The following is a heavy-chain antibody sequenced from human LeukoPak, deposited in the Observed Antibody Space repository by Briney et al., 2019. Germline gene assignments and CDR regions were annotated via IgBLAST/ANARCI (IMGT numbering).Heavy chain of an antibody. Sequence: SETLSLTCTVSGYSISSGYYWGWIRQPPGKGLEWIGSIYHSGSTYYNPSLKSRVTISVDTSKNQFSLKLSSVTAADTAVYYCARTVPAPLSDAFDIWGQGTMVTVSS. J-gene: IGHJ3*02. V-gene: IGHV4-38-2*02. CDR1: GYSISSGYY. D-gene: IGHD2-2*01. CDR2: IYHSGST. CDR3: ARTVPAPLSDAFDI.